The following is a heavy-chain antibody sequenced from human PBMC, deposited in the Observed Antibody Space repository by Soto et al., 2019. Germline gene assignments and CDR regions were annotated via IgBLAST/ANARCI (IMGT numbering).Heavy chain of an antibody. D-gene: IGHD3-22*01. CDR2: INHSGST. J-gene: IGHJ5*02. CDR1: GGSFSGYY. Sequence: PSETLSLTCAVYGGSFSGYYWSWIRQPPGKGLEWIGEINHSGSTNYNPSLKRRVSISLDKSKNQFSLKLTSVTAADTAVYFCARTGKFYYYDMSGLPFDPWGPGVLVTVS. V-gene: IGHV4-34*01. CDR3: ARTGKFYYYDMSGLPFDP.